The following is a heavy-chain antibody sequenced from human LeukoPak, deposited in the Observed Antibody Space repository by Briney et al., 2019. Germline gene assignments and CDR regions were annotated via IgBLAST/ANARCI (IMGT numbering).Heavy chain of an antibody. D-gene: IGHD3-3*01. J-gene: IGHJ4*02. CDR1: GFTFSSYW. V-gene: IGHV3-7*01. Sequence: GGSLRLSCAASGFTFSSYWMSWVRQAPGKGLEWVANIKQDGSEKYYVDSVKGRVTISRDNAKNSLYLQMNRLRTEDTAVYYCAREHRVAGHDYWGQGTLVTVSS. CDR3: AREHRVAGHDY. CDR2: IKQDGSEK.